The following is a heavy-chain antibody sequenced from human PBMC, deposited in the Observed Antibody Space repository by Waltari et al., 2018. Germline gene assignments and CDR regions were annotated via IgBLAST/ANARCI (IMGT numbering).Heavy chain of an antibody. J-gene: IGHJ5*02. CDR3: ARDSTTPGNWFDP. Sequence: QLQLQESGPGLVKPSETLSLTCTVSGGSISSSSYYWGWIRQPPGKGLEWIGSIYYSWSTYYNPSLKSRVTISVDTSKNQFSLKLSSVTAADTAVYYCARDSTTPGNWFDPWGQGTLVTVSS. V-gene: IGHV4-39*07. CDR1: GGSISSSSYY. D-gene: IGHD4-17*01. CDR2: IYYSWST.